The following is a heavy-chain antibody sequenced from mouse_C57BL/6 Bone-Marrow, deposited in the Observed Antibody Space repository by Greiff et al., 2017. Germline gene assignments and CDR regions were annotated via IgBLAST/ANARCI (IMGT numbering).Heavy chain of an antibody. CDR3: ARDGAYYYAMDY. Sequence: VQLQQSGPGLVKPSQSLSLTCSVTGYSITSGYYWNWIRQFPGNKLEWMGYISYDGSNNYNPSLKNRISITRDTSKNQFFLKLNYVTTEDTATYYCARDGAYYYAMDYWGQGTSVTVSS. CDR2: ISYDGSN. J-gene: IGHJ4*01. V-gene: IGHV3-6*01. CDR1: GYSITSGYY.